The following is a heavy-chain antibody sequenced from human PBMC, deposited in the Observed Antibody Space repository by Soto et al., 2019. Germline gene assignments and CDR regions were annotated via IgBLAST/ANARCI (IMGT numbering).Heavy chain of an antibody. Sequence: QVQLVQSGGEVKKPGASVKVSCKTSGYSFTTYGISWVRQAPGQGLEWMGWISAYNGNTNYAQKLQCRVTMTTDTSTSTAYMELRSKRSDDTAVYYCAREGPAPYSYYGMDVWGQGSTVTVSS. V-gene: IGHV1-18*01. CDR3: AREGPAPYSYYGMDV. J-gene: IGHJ6*02. CDR2: ISAYNGNT. CDR1: GYSFTTYG.